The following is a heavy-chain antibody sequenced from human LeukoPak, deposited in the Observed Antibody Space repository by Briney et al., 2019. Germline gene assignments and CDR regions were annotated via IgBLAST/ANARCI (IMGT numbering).Heavy chain of an antibody. CDR2: IYYSGST. Sequence: SETLSLTCTVSGGSISSYYWSWIRQPPGKGLGWIGYIYYSGSTNYNPSLKSRVTISVDTSKNQFSLKLSSVTAADTAVYYCARVLRDIVVVVAATPGFDYWGQGTLVTVSS. D-gene: IGHD2-15*01. CDR1: GGSISSYY. V-gene: IGHV4-59*08. J-gene: IGHJ4*02. CDR3: ARVLRDIVVVVAATPGFDY.